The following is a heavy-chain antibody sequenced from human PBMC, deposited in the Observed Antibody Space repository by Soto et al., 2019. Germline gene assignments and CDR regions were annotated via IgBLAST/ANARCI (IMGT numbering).Heavy chain of an antibody. V-gene: IGHV3-7*01. Sequence: GGSLRLSCAASGFTFSSYWMSWVRKAPGKGPEWVANIKQDGSEKYYVDSVKGRFTISRDNAKNSLYLQMNSLRAEDTAVYYCASDKAVDGDAFDIWVQGTTVTVSS. D-gene: IGHD2-15*01. CDR1: GFTFSSYW. CDR3: ASDKAVDGDAFDI. J-gene: IGHJ3*02. CDR2: IKQDGSEK.